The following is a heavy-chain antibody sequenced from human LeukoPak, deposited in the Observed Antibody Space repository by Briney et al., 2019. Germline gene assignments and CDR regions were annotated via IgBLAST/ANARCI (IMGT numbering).Heavy chain of an antibody. J-gene: IGHJ4*02. CDR2: ISGSGGTT. Sequence: GGSLRLSCAASGFTFSSYAMTWVRQAPGKGLEWVSVISGSGGTTYYADSVKGRFTISRDNSKNTLYLQMNSLRAEDTAVYYCARDIAGGSNDYWGQGTLVTVSS. CDR1: GFTFSSYA. V-gene: IGHV3-23*01. D-gene: IGHD3-16*01. CDR3: ARDIAGGSNDY.